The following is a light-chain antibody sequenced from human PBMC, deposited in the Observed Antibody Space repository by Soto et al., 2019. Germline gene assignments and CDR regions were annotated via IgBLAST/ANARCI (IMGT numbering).Light chain of an antibody. V-gene: IGKV3-20*01. J-gene: IGKJ4*01. CDR1: QSVSSSY. Sequence: EVVLTQYTGTLSLSPGERATLSCRASQSVSSSYLAWYQQKPGQAPRLLIYGASSRATGIPGRFSGSGSGTDFTLTISRLEPEDFAVYYCQQYGSSPPLTFGGGTKVDNK. CDR3: QQYGSSPPLT. CDR2: GAS.